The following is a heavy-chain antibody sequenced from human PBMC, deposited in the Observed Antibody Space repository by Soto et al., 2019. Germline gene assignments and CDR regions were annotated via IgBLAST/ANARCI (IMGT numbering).Heavy chain of an antibody. CDR2: IYYSGST. CDR3: EKGRPEPAATSEY. J-gene: IGHJ4*02. D-gene: IGHD2-2*01. Sequence: IWIQQHPGKGLEWIGYIYYSGSTYYNPSPKSRVTISVDTSKNQFSLKLSSVTAADTAVFYYEKGRPEPAATSEYLGQRTSVTVSP. V-gene: IGHV4-31*02.